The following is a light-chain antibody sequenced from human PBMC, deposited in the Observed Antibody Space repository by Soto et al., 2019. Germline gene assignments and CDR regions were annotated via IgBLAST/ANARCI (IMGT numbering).Light chain of an antibody. V-gene: IGKV3-20*01. J-gene: IGKJ3*01. CDR2: DTS. CDR3: QQYGSSQFT. Sequence: EIVLMQSPGTLSLSPGKGATLSCRASQSVNSHYLAWYQQKPGKAPRVLIFDTSRRATGVPDRFSGSGSGTDFTLTISRLEPDDFAVYYCQQYGSSQFTFGPGTKVDIK. CDR1: QSVNSHY.